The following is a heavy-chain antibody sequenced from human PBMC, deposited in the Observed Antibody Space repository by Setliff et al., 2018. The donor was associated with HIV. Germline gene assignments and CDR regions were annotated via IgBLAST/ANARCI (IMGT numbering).Heavy chain of an antibody. J-gene: IGHJ3*02. CDR1: GYTFSTYG. CDR2: ISTYNDNT. Sequence: ASVKVSCKASGYTFSTYGINWVRQVPGQGLEWMGWISTYNDNTNYAQKLQGRVTMTTDTSTSTAYMELRSLRSDDTAVYYCARQHYFDSGGLGAFDIWGQGTMGTVSS. V-gene: IGHV1-18*01. D-gene: IGHD3-22*01. CDR3: ARQHYFDSGGLGAFDI.